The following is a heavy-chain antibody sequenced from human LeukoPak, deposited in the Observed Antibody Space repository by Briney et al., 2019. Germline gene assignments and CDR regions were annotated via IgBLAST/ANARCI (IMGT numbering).Heavy chain of an antibody. CDR3: ARHVPAYSIGLPYYMDV. Sequence: SETLSLTCTVSGGSISSSSYYWGWIRQPPGKGLEWIGSIYYSGSTYYNPSLKSRVTISVDTSKNQFSLKLSSVTAADTAVFYCARHVPAYSIGLPYYMDVWGKGTTVTVSS. D-gene: IGHD6-19*01. V-gene: IGHV4-39*01. CDR2: IYYSGST. J-gene: IGHJ6*03. CDR1: GGSISSSSYY.